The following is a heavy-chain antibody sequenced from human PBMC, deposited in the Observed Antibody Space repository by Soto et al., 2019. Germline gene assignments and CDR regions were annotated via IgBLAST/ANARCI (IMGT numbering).Heavy chain of an antibody. CDR3: ARDQGGSPAAMFGMDG. V-gene: IGHV1-69*13. CDR1: GGTFSSYA. D-gene: IGHD2-2*01. CDR2: IIPIFGTA. J-gene: IGHJ6*02. Sequence: SVKVSCKASGGTFSSYAISWVRQAPGQGLEWMGGIIPIFGTANYAQKFQGRVTITADESTSTAYMELSSLRSEDTAVYYCARDQGGSPAAMFGMDGWGQGTTVTVSS.